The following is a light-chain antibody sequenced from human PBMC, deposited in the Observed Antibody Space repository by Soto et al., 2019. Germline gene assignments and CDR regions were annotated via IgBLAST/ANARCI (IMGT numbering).Light chain of an antibody. CDR3: LQVYNYPRT. CDR1: QNINNY. CDR2: AAS. Sequence: DIQMTQSPSSLSASVGDRVTITCQASQNINNYLNWYQQKPGRAPKLLIYAASSLQSGVPSRFSGSGSGTDFTLTISSLQPEDFATYYCLQVYNYPRTFGQGTKVDIK. J-gene: IGKJ1*01. V-gene: IGKV1-39*01.